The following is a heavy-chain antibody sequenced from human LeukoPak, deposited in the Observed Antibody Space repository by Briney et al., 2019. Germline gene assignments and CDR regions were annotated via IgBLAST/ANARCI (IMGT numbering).Heavy chain of an antibody. Sequence: PSETLSLTCTLSGGSISSYYWSWIRQPPGKGLEWIGYIYYSGSTNYNPSLKSRVTVSVDTSKNQFSLKLSSVTAADTAVYYCARWTYDILTGYLQAGFWGQGTLVTVSS. V-gene: IGHV4-59*01. J-gene: IGHJ4*02. CDR3: ARWTYDILTGYLQAGF. CDR1: GGSISSYY. CDR2: IYYSGST. D-gene: IGHD3-9*01.